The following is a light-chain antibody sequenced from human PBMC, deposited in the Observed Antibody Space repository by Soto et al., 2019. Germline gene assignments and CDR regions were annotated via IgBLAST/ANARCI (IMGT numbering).Light chain of an antibody. J-gene: IGKJ3*01. CDR2: AAS. CDR1: QSISSY. V-gene: IGKV1-39*01. CDR3: QQSYSTPFT. Sequence: DIQMTQSPSSLSASVGDRVTITCRASQSISSYLNWYQQKPGKAPKLLIYAASSLQSGVPSRFSGSGSGTDFTLTISSLQPEDFATYSCQQSYSTPFTFAPGTKVDI.